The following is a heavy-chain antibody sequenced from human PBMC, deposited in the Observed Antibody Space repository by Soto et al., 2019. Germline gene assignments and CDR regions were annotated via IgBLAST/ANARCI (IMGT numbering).Heavy chain of an antibody. D-gene: IGHD3-16*02. CDR2: ISYDGSNK. V-gene: IGHV3-30*18. Sequence: QVQLVESGGGVVQPGRSLRLSCAASGFTFSSYGMHWVRQAPGKGLEWVAVISYDGSNKYYADSVKGRFTISRDNSKNTVYLQMNSLRAEDTAVYYCAKDSDYVWGSYRWFPPNGNYYYYGMDVWGQGTTVTVSS. CDR3: AKDSDYVWGSYRWFPPNGNYYYYGMDV. J-gene: IGHJ6*02. CDR1: GFTFSSYG.